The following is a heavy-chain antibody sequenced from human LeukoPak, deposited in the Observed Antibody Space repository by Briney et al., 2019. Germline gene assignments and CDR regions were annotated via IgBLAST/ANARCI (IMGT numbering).Heavy chain of an antibody. CDR3: AREGWPYWYFDL. Sequence: SQTLSLTCTVSGGSMTTYYWSWIRHPPGKGLEWIGYISYTGSTNYSPSLKSRVTISLDTSKNQFYLKLSSVTAADTAVYYCAREGWPYWYFDLWGRGTLVTVSS. D-gene: IGHD2-15*01. J-gene: IGHJ2*01. CDR2: ISYTGST. V-gene: IGHV4-59*01. CDR1: GGSMTTYY.